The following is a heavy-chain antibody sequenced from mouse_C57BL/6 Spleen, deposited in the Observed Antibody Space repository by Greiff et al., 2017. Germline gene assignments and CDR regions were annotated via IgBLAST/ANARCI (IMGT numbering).Heavy chain of an antibody. D-gene: IGHD1-1*01. CDR2: INYDGSST. CDR3: ARDRDYGSNYYFDY. J-gene: IGHJ2*01. Sequence: EVQLVESEGGLVQPGSSMKLSCTASGFTFSDYYMAWVRQVPEKGLEWVANINYDGSSTYYLDSLKSRFIISRDNAKNILYLQMSSLKSEDTATYYCARDRDYGSNYYFDYWGQGTTLTVSS. V-gene: IGHV5-16*01. CDR1: GFTFSDYY.